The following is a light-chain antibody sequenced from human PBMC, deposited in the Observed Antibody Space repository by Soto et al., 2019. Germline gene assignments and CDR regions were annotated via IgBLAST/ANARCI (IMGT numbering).Light chain of an antibody. Sequence: ILITQSPATLSVSPGERATLSCRASQSVSSNLAWYQQKPVQAPRLLIYGASTRATGIPARFSGSGSGTEFTLTISSLQSEDFAVYYCQQYNNWPRTFGQGTKVDIK. V-gene: IGKV3-15*01. CDR2: GAS. J-gene: IGKJ1*01. CDR1: QSVSSN. CDR3: QQYNNWPRT.